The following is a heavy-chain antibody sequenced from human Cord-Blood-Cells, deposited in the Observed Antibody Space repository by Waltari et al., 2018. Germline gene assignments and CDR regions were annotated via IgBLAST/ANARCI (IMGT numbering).Heavy chain of an antibody. V-gene: IGHV3-23*01. J-gene: IGHJ4*02. D-gene: IGHD3-3*01. Sequence: EVQLLESGGGLVQPGGSLRLSCAASGFTFSSYAMSGVRPSPGKGLEWVSAISGSGGSTYYADSVKGRFTISRDNSKNTLYLQMNSLRAEDTAVYYCAKSIFGVVIISPFDYWGQGTLVTVSS. CDR2: ISGSGGST. CDR1: GFTFSSYA. CDR3: AKSIFGVVIISPFDY.